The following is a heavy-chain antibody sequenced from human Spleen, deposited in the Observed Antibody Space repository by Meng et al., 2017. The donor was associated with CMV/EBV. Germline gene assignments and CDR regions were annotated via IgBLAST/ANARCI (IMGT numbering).Heavy chain of an antibody. CDR2: ISGSAGSL. CDR3: AKDGTAWSGSIPNDF. J-gene: IGHJ4*02. V-gene: IGHV3-23*01. Sequence: GESLKISCAASGFTFSDFAVSWVHQAPGKGLEWVSGISGSAGSLYYADSVRGRFTISRDNSKNTFYLQMNSLRVEDTAIYYCAKDGTAWSGSIPNDFWGQGTLVTVSS. CDR1: GFTFSDFA. D-gene: IGHD3-3*01.